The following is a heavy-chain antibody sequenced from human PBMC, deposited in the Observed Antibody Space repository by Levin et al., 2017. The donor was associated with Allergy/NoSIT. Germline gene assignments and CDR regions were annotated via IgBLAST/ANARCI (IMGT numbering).Heavy chain of an antibody. J-gene: IGHJ3*02. V-gene: IGHV3-30-3*01. D-gene: IGHD2-2*01. CDR1: GFTFSSYA. CDR3: ARADCSSTSCYLGLDAFDI. CDR2: ISYDGSNK. Sequence: PGGSLRLSCAASGFTFSSYAMHWVRQAPGKGLEWVAVISYDGSNKYYADSVKGRFTISRDNSKNTLYLQMNSLRAEDTAVYYCARADCSSTSCYLGLDAFDIWGQGTMVTVSS.